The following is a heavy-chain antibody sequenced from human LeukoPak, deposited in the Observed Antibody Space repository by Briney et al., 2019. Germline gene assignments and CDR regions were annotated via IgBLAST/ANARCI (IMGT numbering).Heavy chain of an antibody. CDR1: GFTFSSYS. Sequence: GGSLRLSCAASGFTFSSYSMNWVRQAPGKGLEWVSYISSSSSTIYYADSVKGRFTISRDNAKNSLYLQMNSLRAEDTAVYYCARGMATIKENWFDPWGQGTLVTVSS. D-gene: IGHD5-24*01. V-gene: IGHV3-48*04. J-gene: IGHJ5*02. CDR2: ISSSSSTI. CDR3: ARGMATIKENWFDP.